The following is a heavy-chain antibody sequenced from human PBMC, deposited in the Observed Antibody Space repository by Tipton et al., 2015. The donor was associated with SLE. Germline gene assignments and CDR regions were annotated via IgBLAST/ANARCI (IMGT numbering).Heavy chain of an antibody. D-gene: IGHD5/OR15-5a*01. Sequence: SLRLSCAASGFTFSSYAMSWVRQAPGKGLEWVSAISGSGGSTYYADSVKGRFTISRDNSKNTLYLQMNSLRAEDTAVYYCAKDPRSYSVVRAYFDYWGQGPLVTVSS. J-gene: IGHJ4*02. CDR3: AKDPRSYSVVRAYFDY. CDR2: ISGSGGST. CDR1: GFTFSSYA. V-gene: IGHV3-23*01.